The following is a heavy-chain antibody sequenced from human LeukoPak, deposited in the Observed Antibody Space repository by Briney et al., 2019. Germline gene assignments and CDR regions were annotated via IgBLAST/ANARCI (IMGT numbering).Heavy chain of an antibody. J-gene: IGHJ3*01. CDR3: ARSSYSSSSSA. CDR2: INSDGSEG. Sequence: GGSLRLSCAVSGFTFSGFWMSWSRQAPGKGLEWVASINSDGSEGYYADVVKGRFTISRDNTENSLYLQINSQRAEDTAVYYCARSSYSSSSSAWGQGTMVTVSS. CDR1: GFTFSGFW. V-gene: IGHV3-7*03. D-gene: IGHD6-6*01.